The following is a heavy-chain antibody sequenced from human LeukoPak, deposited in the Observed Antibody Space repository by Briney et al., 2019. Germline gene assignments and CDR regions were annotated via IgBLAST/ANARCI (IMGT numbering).Heavy chain of an antibody. D-gene: IGHD1-26*01. V-gene: IGHV3-48*03. Sequence: GGSLRLSCAASGFTFSSYEMKWVRQAPGKGLEWVSYISSSGSIIYYADSVRGRFTISRDNSKNTLYLQMNSLRAEDTAVYYCARTMEVGATLDPWGQGTLVTVSS. CDR2: ISSSGSII. CDR1: GFTFSSYE. CDR3: ARTMEVGATLDP. J-gene: IGHJ5*02.